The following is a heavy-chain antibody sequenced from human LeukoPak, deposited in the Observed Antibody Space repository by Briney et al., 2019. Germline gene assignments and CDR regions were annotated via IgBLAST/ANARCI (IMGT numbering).Heavy chain of an antibody. Sequence: GSSVKVSCKASGGSLSDFPINWVGQAPGQGLEWLGGIIPKYSASNYAQAFQGRVTMTADESTNTVYMEMSGLRPDDTAVYYCVRPDRIFGVPAAFDAWGQGTLLAVSS. CDR3: VRPDRIFGVPAAFDA. V-gene: IGHV1-69*01. CDR1: GGSLSDFP. D-gene: IGHD3-3*02. J-gene: IGHJ3*01. CDR2: IIPKYSAS.